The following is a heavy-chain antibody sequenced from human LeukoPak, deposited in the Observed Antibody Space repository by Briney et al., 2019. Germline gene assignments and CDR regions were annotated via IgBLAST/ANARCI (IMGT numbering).Heavy chain of an antibody. Sequence: GGSLRLSCAASGFTFSSYAMSWVRQAPGKGLEWVSAISGSGGSTYYADSVKGRFTISRDNSKNTLYLQMNSLKTEDTAVYYCTTNVDTRPRGDYWGQGTLVTVSS. CDR2: ISGSGGST. CDR1: GFTFSSYA. V-gene: IGHV3-23*01. J-gene: IGHJ4*02. D-gene: IGHD5-18*01. CDR3: TTNVDTRPRGDY.